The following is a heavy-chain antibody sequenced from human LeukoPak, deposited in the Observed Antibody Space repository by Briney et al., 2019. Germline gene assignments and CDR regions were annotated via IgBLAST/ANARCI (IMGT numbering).Heavy chain of an antibody. V-gene: IGHV3-30*18. CDR2: ISYDGSNK. CDR1: GFTFSSYG. D-gene: IGHD3-22*01. Sequence: SGGSLRLSCAASGFTFSSYGMHWVRQAPGKGLEWVAVISYDGSNKYYAGSVKGRFTISRDNSKNTLYLQMNSLRAEDTAVYYCAKDAQSTYYYDSSGHLDYWGQGTLVTVSS. J-gene: IGHJ4*02. CDR3: AKDAQSTYYYDSSGHLDY.